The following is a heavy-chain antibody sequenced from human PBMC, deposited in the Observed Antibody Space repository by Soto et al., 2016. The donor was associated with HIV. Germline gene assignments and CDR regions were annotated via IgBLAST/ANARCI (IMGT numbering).Heavy chain of an antibody. V-gene: IGHV1-2*02. J-gene: IGHJ6*01. CDR1: GYTFTGYY. CDR2: INPNSGGT. Sequence: QVQLVQSGAEVKKPGASVKVSCKASGYTFTGYYMHWVRQAPGQGLEWMGWINPNSGGTNYAQKFQGRVTMTRDTTISTAYMELSRLRSDDTAVYYCAREGGRAGTTYGMDVWGPRDHGHRLL. D-gene: IGHD4-17*01. CDR3: AREGGRAGTTYGMDV.